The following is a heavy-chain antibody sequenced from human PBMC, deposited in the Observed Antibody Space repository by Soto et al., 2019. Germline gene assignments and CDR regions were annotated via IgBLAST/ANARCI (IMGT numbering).Heavy chain of an antibody. CDR1: GDSVSSNSAA. CDR2: TYYRSKWYN. J-gene: IGHJ5*02. CDR3: ARDEDEYLGLNH. D-gene: IGHD2-2*01. V-gene: IGHV6-1*01. Sequence: SQTLSLTCAISGDSVSSNSAAWNWIRQSPSRGLEWLGRTYYRSKWYNDCTSSVKSRISINPDTSKNQFSLQLRSVTPEDTAVYYCARDEDEYLGLNHWGQGIPVTVSS.